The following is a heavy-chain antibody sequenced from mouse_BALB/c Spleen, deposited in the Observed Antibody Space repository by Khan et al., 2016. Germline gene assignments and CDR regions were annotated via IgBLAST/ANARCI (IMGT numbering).Heavy chain of an antibody. Sequence: EVQLVESGPGLVKPSQSLSLTCTVTGYSITSDYAWNWIRQFPGNKLEWMGYIKYSGSTTYKPSLKSRLSITRDTSKNQFFLQLKSVTTEDTATXYCARAPTATRYFDVWGAGTTVTVSS. CDR2: IKYSGST. CDR3: ARAPTATRYFDV. CDR1: GYSITSDYA. V-gene: IGHV3-2*02. J-gene: IGHJ1*01. D-gene: IGHD1-2*01.